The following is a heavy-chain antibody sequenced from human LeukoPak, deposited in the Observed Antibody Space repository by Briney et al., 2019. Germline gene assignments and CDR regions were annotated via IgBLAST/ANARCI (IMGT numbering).Heavy chain of an antibody. Sequence: PGGSLRLSCAVSGFIFNSHWMTWVRQAPGMGLEWVGNIRQDGDEKFYADSVRGRFTISSDNAKNSLYLHLNSLRAEDTAIYYCARVRTEWYIDLWGRGTLVTVSP. D-gene: IGHD2-8*02. CDR1: GFIFNSHW. V-gene: IGHV3-7*01. CDR3: ARVRTEWYIDL. J-gene: IGHJ2*01. CDR2: IRQDGDEK.